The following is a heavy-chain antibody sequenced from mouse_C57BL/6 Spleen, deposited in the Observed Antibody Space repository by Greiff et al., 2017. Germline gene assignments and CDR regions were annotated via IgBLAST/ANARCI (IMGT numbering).Heavy chain of an antibody. D-gene: IGHD2-1*01. J-gene: IGHJ3*01. V-gene: IGHV3-6*01. CDR3: ARDGIYYGNPAWFAY. CDR2: ISYDGSN. CDR1: GYSITSGYY. Sequence: EVQLQESGPGLVKPSQSLSLTCSVTGYSITSGYYWNWIRQFPGNKLEWMGYISYDGSNNYNPSLKNRISITRDTSKNQFFLKLNSVTTEDTATYYCARDGIYYGNPAWFAYWGQGTLVTVSA.